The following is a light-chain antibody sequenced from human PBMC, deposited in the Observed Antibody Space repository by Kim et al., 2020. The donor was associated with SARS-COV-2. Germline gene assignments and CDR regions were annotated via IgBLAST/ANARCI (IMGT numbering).Light chain of an antibody. Sequence: QPASISCRSRQSLVHSNGNTYLSWLHQRPGQPPRLLIYEISNRFSGVPDRFSGSGAGTDFTLRISRVEAEDVGLYYCMQATQFPYNFGPGTKLEI. V-gene: IGKV2-24*01. J-gene: IGKJ2*01. CDR1: QSLVHSNGNTY. CDR2: EIS. CDR3: MQATQFPYN.